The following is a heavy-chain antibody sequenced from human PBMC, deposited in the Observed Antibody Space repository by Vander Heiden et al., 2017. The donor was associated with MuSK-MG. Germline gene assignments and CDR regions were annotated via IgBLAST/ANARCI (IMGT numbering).Heavy chain of an antibody. CDR1: GLTVRNNY. Sequence: EVQLVDSGGGLVQPGGSLRLSCAASGLTVRNNYMAWVRQAPGKGLEWVSLIYSGGGTDYADSVKGRFTISRDNSKNTLHLQMNSLRVEDTAVYYCARLRSYVGLEYWGQGTLVTVSP. V-gene: IGHV3-66*04. D-gene: IGHD3-10*02. CDR3: ARLRSYVGLEY. J-gene: IGHJ4*02. CDR2: IYSGGGT.